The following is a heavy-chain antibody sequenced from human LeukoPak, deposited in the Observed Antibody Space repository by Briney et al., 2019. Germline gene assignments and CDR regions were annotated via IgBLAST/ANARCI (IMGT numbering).Heavy chain of an antibody. Sequence: SETLSLTCIVSGGSISSGGYYWSWIRQHPGKGLEWIGYIYYSGSTYYNPSLKSRVTISVDTSKNQFSLKLSSVTAADTAVYYCARVVRVTGTINYWGQGTLVTVSS. CDR3: ARVVRVTGTINY. J-gene: IGHJ4*02. CDR2: IYYSGST. CDR1: GGSISSGGYY. V-gene: IGHV4-31*03. D-gene: IGHD1-7*01.